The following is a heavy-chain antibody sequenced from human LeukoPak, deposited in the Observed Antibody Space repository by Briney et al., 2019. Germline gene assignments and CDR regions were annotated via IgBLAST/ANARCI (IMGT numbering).Heavy chain of an antibody. CDR1: GFSVSGKL. V-gene: IGHV3-53*01. CDR3: ASGDGYLQPY. Sequence: PGGSLRLSCAASGFSVSGKLMSWVRQAPGKGLEWVSIIHYDGKIRYAGSVGGRFTIYRDDSENTLFLQMNSLRVDDTAVYFCASGDGYLQPYWGQGTLVTVSS. CDR2: IHYDGKI. J-gene: IGHJ4*02. D-gene: IGHD2-21*01.